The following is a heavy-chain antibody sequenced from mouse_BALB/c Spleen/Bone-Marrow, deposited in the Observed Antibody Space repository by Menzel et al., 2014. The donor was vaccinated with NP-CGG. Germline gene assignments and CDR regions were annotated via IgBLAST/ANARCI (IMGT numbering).Heavy chain of an antibody. CDR3: ARQESIYDGYYGGFTY. CDR1: GFTFSSFA. J-gene: IGHJ3*01. Sequence: EVKVVESGGGLVKPGGSLKLSCAASGFTFSSFAMSWVRQTPEKRLEWVATISSGGGYTYYPDSVKGRFTISRDNAKNSLYLQRSSLRSEDTAMYYCARQESIYDGYYGGFTYWGQGTLVTVSA. D-gene: IGHD2-3*01. CDR2: ISSGGGYT. V-gene: IGHV5-9-3*01.